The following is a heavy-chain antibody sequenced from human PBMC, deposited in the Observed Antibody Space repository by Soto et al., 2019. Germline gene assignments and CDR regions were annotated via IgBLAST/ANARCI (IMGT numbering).Heavy chain of an antibody. CDR2: ISGSGGST. J-gene: IGHJ4*02. Sequence: VGSLRLSCAASGFTFSSYAMSWVRQAPGKGLEWVSAISGSGGSTYYADSVKGRFTISRDNSKNTLYLQMNSLRAEDTAVYYCAKKSFRDSGYVGFDYWGQGTLVTVSS. V-gene: IGHV3-23*01. CDR3: AKKSFRDSGYVGFDY. D-gene: IGHD5-12*01. CDR1: GFTFSSYA.